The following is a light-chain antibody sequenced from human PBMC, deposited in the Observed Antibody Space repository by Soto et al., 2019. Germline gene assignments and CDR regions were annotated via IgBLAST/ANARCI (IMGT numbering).Light chain of an antibody. J-gene: IGKJ1*01. CDR2: GAS. Sequence: EVVLTQSPDTLSLSPGERATLSCRASQSVSSFLAWYQQKLGQAPRLLIYGASTRAIGIPDRFIGSGSGTDFTLTISTLEPEDFAVYYCHQYGISPWTFGQGTKVDIK. CDR3: HQYGISPWT. V-gene: IGKV3-20*01. CDR1: QSVSSF.